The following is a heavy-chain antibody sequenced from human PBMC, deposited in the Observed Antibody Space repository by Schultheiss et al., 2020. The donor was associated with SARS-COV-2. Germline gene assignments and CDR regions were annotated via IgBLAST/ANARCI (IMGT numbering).Heavy chain of an antibody. D-gene: IGHD3-3*01. Sequence: GGSLRLSCAASGFTFSSYAMSWVRQAPGKGLEWVSAISGSGGSTYYADSVKGRFTISRDNSKNTLYLQMNSLRAEDTAVYYCASPSGRLRFLEWPKYYYGMDVWGQGTTVTVSS. J-gene: IGHJ6*02. CDR3: ASPSGRLRFLEWPKYYYGMDV. CDR1: GFTFSSYA. V-gene: IGHV3-23*01. CDR2: ISGSGGST.